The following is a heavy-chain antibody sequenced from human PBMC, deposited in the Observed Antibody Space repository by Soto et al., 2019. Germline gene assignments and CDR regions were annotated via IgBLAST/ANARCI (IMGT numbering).Heavy chain of an antibody. CDR2: ISSNGEV. Sequence: QVQMVESGGGVVQPGRSLTLSCAVSGFTFSIYAVQWVRQAPGKGLEWVALISSNGEVAYADSVKGRFAISRDNSENTVYLQMNSLRPEDSAVYYCARDNWNVETLFDLWGQGTLVTVSS. CDR3: ARDNWNVETLFDL. CDR1: GFTFSIYA. D-gene: IGHD1-20*01. V-gene: IGHV3-30*09. J-gene: IGHJ5*02.